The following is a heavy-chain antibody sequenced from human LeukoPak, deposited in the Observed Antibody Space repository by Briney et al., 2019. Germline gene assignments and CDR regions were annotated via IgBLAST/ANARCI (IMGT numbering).Heavy chain of an antibody. CDR1: GGTFSSYA. CDR2: IIPILGIA. CDR3: ARGELPGSFDY. J-gene: IGHJ4*02. V-gene: IGHV1-69*04. D-gene: IGHD1-7*01. Sequence: GASVKVSCKASGGTFSSYAISWVRQAPGQGLEWMGRIIPILGIANYAQKFQGRVTITADKSTSTAYMELSSLRSEDTAVYYCARGELPGSFDYWGQGTLVTVSS.